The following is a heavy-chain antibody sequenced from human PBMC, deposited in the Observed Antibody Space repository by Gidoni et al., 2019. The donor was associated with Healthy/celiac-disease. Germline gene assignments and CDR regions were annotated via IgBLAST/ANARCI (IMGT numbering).Heavy chain of an antibody. CDR3: AREYYYGSGSYYNPTEYYYYGMDV. J-gene: IGHJ6*02. V-gene: IGHV3-30*19. CDR2: ISYDGSNK. Sequence: QVQLLESGGGVVQPGRSLRLSCGASGFPFSRYGMPRVRLAQGKGLEWVAVISYDGSNKYYADSVKGRFTISRDNSKNTLYLQMNSLRAEDTAVYYCAREYYYGSGSYYNPTEYYYYGMDVWGQGTTVTVSS. CDR1: GFPFSRYG. D-gene: IGHD3-10*01.